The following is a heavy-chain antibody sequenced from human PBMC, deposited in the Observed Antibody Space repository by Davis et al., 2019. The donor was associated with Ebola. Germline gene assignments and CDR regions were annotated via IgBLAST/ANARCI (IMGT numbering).Heavy chain of an antibody. CDR1: GYTFATFG. D-gene: IGHD6-13*01. Sequence: AASVKVSCKASGYTFATFGLSWVRQAPGQGLEWIGWISGYSGKTKYAQKFQGRVTMTRNTSISTAYMELSSLRSEDTAVYYCARGGVAYSSSWYLYYYYGMDVWGKGTTVTVSS. J-gene: IGHJ6*04. V-gene: IGHV1-18*04. CDR2: ISGYSGKT. CDR3: ARGGVAYSSSWYLYYYYGMDV.